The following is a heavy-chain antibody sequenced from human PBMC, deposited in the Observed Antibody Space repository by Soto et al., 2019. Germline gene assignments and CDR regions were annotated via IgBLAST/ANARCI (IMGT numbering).Heavy chain of an antibody. V-gene: IGHV3-7*03. CDR1: GFIFSNYW. CDR3: VKRVGDY. CDR2: IKQAGAVR. D-gene: IGHD1-26*01. J-gene: IGHJ4*02. Sequence: GGSLRLSCSASGFIFSNYWMSWVRQAPGKGLEWVANIKQAGAVRYYVYSVKGRFTISRDNAKSSLFLQMNSLTAEETAVYYCVKRVGDYWGPGILVTVSS.